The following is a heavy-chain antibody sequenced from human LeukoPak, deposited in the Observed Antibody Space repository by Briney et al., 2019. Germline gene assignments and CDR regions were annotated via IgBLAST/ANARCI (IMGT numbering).Heavy chain of an antibody. D-gene: IGHD3-3*01. J-gene: IGHJ5*02. CDR2: ISSSGSTI. CDR3: ARRFWSGYYNWFDP. CDR1: GFTFSDYY. V-gene: IGHV3-11*04. Sequence: KPGGSLRLSCAVSGFTFSDYYMSWIRQAPGKGLEWVSYISSSGSTIYYADSVKGRFTISRDNAKNSLYLQMNSLRAEDTAVYYCARRFWSGYYNWFDPWGQGTLVTVSS.